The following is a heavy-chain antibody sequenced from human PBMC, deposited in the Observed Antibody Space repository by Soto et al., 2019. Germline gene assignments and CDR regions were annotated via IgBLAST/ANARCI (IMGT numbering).Heavy chain of an antibody. CDR2: ISGSGGST. CDR3: AKDPYSSGWPGGFDP. D-gene: IGHD6-19*01. J-gene: IGHJ5*02. Sequence: GGSLRLSCAASGFTFSSYAMSWVRQAPGKGLEWVSAISGSGGSTYYADSVKGRFTISRDNSKSTLYLQMNSLRAEDTAVYYCAKDPYSSGWPGGFDPWGQGTLVTVSS. CDR1: GFTFSSYA. V-gene: IGHV3-23*01.